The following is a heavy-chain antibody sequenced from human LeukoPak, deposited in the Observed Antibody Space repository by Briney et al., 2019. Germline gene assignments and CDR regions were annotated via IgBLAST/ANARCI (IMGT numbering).Heavy chain of an antibody. CDR2: ISWNSGGI. Sequence: GGSLRLSCAASGFTFDDYAMHWVRQAPGKGLEWVSGISWNSGGIGYADSVKGRFTISRDNAKNSLYLQMNSLRAEDTALYYCVLPERSGSYFDYWAREPWSPSPQ. V-gene: IGHV3-9*01. J-gene: IGHJ4*02. D-gene: IGHD1-26*01. CDR1: GFTFDDYA. CDR3: VLPERSGSYFDY.